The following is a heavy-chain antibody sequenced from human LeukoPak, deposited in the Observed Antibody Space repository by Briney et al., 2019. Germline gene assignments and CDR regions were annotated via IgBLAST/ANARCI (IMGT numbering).Heavy chain of an antibody. CDR1: GITFSRYG. V-gene: IGHV3-30*02. J-gene: IGHJ6*03. D-gene: IGHD6-13*01. Sequence: GGSLRISCAASGITFSRYGMHWVRQAPGKGLEWVAFIRYDGSNKYYADSVKGRFTISRDNSKNTLYLQMNSLRAEDTAVYYCAEDLSRYSSRNYYYMDVWGKGTTVTISS. CDR3: AEDLSRYSSRNYYYMDV. CDR2: IRYDGSNK.